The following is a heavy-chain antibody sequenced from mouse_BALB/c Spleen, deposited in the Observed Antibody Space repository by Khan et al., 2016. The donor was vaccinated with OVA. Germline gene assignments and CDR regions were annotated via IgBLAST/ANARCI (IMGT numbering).Heavy chain of an antibody. CDR3: ARGEIWSFAY. V-gene: IGHV5-4*02. Sequence: EVELVESGGGLVKPGGSLKLSCAASGFTFSDYYMYWVRQTPEKRLEWVATISDGGSYTYYPDSVKGRFTISRDNAKNNLYLQMSSLKSEDTAMYYCARGEIWSFAYWGQGTTLTVSS. J-gene: IGHJ2*01. CDR2: ISDGGSYT. CDR1: GFTFSDYY.